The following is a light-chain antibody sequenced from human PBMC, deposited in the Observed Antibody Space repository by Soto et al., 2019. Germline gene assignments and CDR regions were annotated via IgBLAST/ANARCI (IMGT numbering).Light chain of an antibody. CDR3: LPYYSYSGA. Sequence: DSQMTQTPSTLSASVGDRVNITCRASQNIGSWVAWYQQQPGKGPKFLINKVSNLESGVPSRISGRGSGTEFTLTISSLQHVDFALYYCLPYYSYSGAVGQGTRLEIK. CDR2: KVS. V-gene: IGKV1-5*03. CDR1: QNIGSW. J-gene: IGKJ5*01.